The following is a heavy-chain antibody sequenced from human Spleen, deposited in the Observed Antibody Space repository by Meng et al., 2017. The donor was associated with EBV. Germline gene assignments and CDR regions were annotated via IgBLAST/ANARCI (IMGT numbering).Heavy chain of an antibody. J-gene: IGHJ5*02. V-gene: IGHV1-18*01. CDR3: ARGIAANWFDP. CDR2: ISAYNGNT. D-gene: IGHD6-25*01. Sequence: QVQLVQSGAEVKKPGASVKVSCKGSGYSFYKYGISWVRQAPGQGLEWMGWISAYNGNTNYAQNFQGRVNVTTDRSTTTAYMELSNLRSDDTAVYYCARGIAANWFDPWGQGTLVTVSS. CDR1: GYSFYKYG.